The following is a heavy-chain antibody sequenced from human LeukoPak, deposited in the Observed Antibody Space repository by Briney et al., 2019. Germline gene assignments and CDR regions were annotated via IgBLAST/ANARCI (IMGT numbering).Heavy chain of an antibody. CDR2: ITGRSEKT. Sequence: PGGSLRLSCAASGFNFNKYDMTWARQAPGKGLEWVSTITGRSEKTYYTDSVNGRFVTSRDNSKDALYLQMNSLRAEDTALYYCAKGGWLDDLGQGALVTVSS. J-gene: IGHJ4*02. V-gene: IGHV3-23*01. D-gene: IGHD6-19*01. CDR3: AKGGWLDD. CDR1: GFNFNKYD.